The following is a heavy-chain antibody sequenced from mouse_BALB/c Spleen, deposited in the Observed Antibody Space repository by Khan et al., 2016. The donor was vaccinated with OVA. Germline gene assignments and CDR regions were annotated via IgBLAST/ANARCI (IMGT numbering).Heavy chain of an antibody. CDR1: GYTFTSYT. D-gene: IGHD1-3*01. J-gene: IGHJ3*01. CDR3: YRAGACSRNNGWFDY. V-gene: IGHV1-4*01. Sequence: QVQLQQSGAELARPAASVKMSCKVSGYTFTSYTTYWIKLRSGQGLEWIGYNNPSNGYTNYNQTFKNKATLTADKSSTTAYMQLSSLTTDDSAVYKCYRAGACSRNNGWFDYWGQGTLVTVSA. CDR2: NNPSNGYT.